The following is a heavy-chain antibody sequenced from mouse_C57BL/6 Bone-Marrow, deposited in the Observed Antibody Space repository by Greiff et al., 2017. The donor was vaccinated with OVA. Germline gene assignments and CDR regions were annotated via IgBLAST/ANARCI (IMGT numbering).Heavy chain of an antibody. V-gene: IGHV14-4*01. CDR2: IDPENGDT. J-gene: IGHJ4*01. Sequence: EVQLQQSGAELVRPGASVKLSCTASGFNIKDDYMHWVKQRPEQGLEWIGWIDPENGDTEYASKFQGKATITADTFSNTAYLQLSSLTSEDTAVYYCTTWRRDYWGQGTSVTVSS. CDR1: GFNIKDDY. CDR3: TTWRRDY.